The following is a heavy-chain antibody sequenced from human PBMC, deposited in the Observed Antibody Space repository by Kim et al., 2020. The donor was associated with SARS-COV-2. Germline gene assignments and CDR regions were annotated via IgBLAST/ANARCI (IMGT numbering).Heavy chain of an antibody. CDR1: GFTVSSNY. D-gene: IGHD3-10*01. Sequence: GGSLRLSCAASGFTVSSNYMSWVRQAPGKGLEWVSVIYSGGSTYYADSVKGRFTISRDNSKNTLYLQMNSLRAEDTAVYYCARTPRGSYFDYWGQGTLVTVSS. CDR3: ARTPRGSYFDY. CDR2: IYSGGST. J-gene: IGHJ4*02. V-gene: IGHV3-53*01.